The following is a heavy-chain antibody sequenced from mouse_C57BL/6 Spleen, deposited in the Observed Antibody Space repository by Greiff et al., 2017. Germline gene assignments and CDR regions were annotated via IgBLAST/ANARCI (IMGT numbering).Heavy chain of an antibody. Sequence: EVQLQESGPGLVKPSQSLSLTCSVTGYSITSGYYWNWIRQFPGNKLEWMGYISYDGSNNYNPSLKNRISITRDTSKNQFFLKLNSVTTEDTATYYCASLDGSGAWFAYWGQGTLVTVSA. CDR2: ISYDGSN. J-gene: IGHJ3*01. CDR3: ASLDGSGAWFAY. D-gene: IGHD1-1*01. CDR1: GYSITSGYY. V-gene: IGHV3-6*01.